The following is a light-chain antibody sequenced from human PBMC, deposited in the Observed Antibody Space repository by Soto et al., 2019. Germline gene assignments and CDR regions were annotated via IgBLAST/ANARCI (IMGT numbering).Light chain of an antibody. CDR2: EVS. Sequence: QSALTQPASVSGSPGQSITISCTGTSSDVGGYNYVSWYQQHPGKAPKLMIYEVSNRPSGVSNRFSGSKSGNTASLTISWLQAEDEDDYYCSSYTSSSTRVFGGGTKLTVL. J-gene: IGLJ3*02. V-gene: IGLV2-14*01. CDR1: SSDVGGYNY. CDR3: SSYTSSSTRV.